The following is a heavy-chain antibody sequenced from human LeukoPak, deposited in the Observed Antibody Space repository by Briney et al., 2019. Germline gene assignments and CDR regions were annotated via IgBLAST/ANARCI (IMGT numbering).Heavy chain of an antibody. CDR2: IYYSGST. D-gene: IGHD6-19*01. CDR3: ARSRYSSGCVQD. Sequence: SETLSLTCTVSGGSISSSSYYWGWIRQPPGKGLEWIGSIYYSGSTYYNPSLKSRVTISVDTSKNQFSLKLSSVTAADTAVYYCARSRYSSGCVQDWGQGTLVTVSS. CDR1: GGSISSSSYY. V-gene: IGHV4-39*01. J-gene: IGHJ4*02.